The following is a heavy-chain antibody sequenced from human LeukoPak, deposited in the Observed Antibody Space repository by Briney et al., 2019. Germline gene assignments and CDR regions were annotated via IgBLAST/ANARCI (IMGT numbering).Heavy chain of an antibody. CDR3: AREDIEEKQLVSWFDP. V-gene: IGHV3-7*01. J-gene: IGHJ5*02. Sequence: GGSLRLSCAASGFTFSSYWMSWVRQAPGKGLEWVANIKQDGSEKYYVDSVKGRFTIYRDNAKNSLYLQMNSLRAEDTAVYYCAREDIEEKQLVSWFDPWGQGTLVTVSS. D-gene: IGHD6-13*01. CDR2: IKQDGSEK. CDR1: GFTFSSYW.